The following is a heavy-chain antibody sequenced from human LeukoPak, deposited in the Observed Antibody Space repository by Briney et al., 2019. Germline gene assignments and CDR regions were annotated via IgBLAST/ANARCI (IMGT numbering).Heavy chain of an antibody. CDR1: GGTFSSYA. V-gene: IGHV1-69*05. CDR3: ARGQLLLSNWFDP. D-gene: IGHD2-2*01. J-gene: IGHJ5*02. CDR2: IIPIFGTA. Sequence: LVKVSCKASGGTFSSYAISWVRQAPGQGLEWTGGIIPIFGTANYAQKFQGRVTITTDESTSTAYMELSSLRSEDTAVYYCARGQLLLSNWFDPWGQGTLVTVSS.